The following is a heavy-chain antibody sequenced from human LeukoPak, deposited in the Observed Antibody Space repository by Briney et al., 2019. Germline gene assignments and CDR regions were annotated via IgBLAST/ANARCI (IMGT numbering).Heavy chain of an antibody. CDR2: MNPNSGNT. J-gene: IGHJ4*02. V-gene: IGHV1-8*01. CDR1: GYTFTSYD. Sequence: ASVKVSCKASGYTFTSYDINWVRQATGQGLEWMGWMNPNSGNTGCAQKFQGRVTMTRNTSISTAYMELSSLRSEDTAVYYCARVGRIVVVPAAYGEPDYFDYWGQRTLVTVSS. CDR3: ARVGRIVVVPAAYGEPDYFDY. D-gene: IGHD2-2*01.